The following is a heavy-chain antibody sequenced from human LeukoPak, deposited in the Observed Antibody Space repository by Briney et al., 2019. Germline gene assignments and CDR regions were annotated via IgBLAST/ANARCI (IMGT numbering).Heavy chain of an antibody. CDR3: ARVYDYVWGSYRYSSWFDP. Sequence: ASVKVSCKASGYTFTSYGISWVRQAPGQGLEWMGWISAYNGNTNYAQKLQGRVTMTTDTSTSTAYMELRSLRSDDTAVYYCARVYDYVWGSYRYSSWFDPRGQGTLVTVSS. CDR1: GYTFTSYG. CDR2: ISAYNGNT. D-gene: IGHD3-16*02. V-gene: IGHV1-18*01. J-gene: IGHJ5*02.